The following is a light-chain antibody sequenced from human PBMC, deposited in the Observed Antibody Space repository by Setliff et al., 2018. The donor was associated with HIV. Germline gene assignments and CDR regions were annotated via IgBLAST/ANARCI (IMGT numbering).Light chain of an antibody. CDR3: CSYAGTYSVA. CDR1: SSDVGGYNY. CDR2: DVS. Sequence: ALAQPRSVSGSPGQSVTISCSGTSSDVGGYNYVSWYQQYPGKPPKLMIQDVSKRPPGVPDRFSGSKSGSTASLTISGLQAEDEADYYCCSYAGTYSVAFGGGTKVTVL. V-gene: IGLV2-11*01. J-gene: IGLJ2*01.